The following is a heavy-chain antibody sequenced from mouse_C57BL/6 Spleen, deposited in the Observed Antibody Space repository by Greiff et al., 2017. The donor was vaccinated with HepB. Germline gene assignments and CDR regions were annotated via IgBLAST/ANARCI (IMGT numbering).Heavy chain of an antibody. CDR2: IDPSDSET. CDR3: ARYEYARDYYAMDY. D-gene: IGHD2-4*01. V-gene: IGHV1-52*01. J-gene: IGHJ4*01. CDR1: GYTFTSYW. Sequence: QVQLQQSGAELVRPGSSVKLSCKASGYTFTSYWMHWVKQRPIQGLEWIGNIDPSDSETHYNQKFKDKATLTVDKSSSTAYMQLSSLTSEDSAVYYCARYEYARDYYAMDYWGQGTSVTVSS.